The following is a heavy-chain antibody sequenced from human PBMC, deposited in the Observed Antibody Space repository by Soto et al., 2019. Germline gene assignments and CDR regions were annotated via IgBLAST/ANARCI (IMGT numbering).Heavy chain of an antibody. J-gene: IGHJ6*02. CDR3: ARGQLVWYGDLTPYHRDMDV. V-gene: IGHV4-34*02. CDR1: GGSFDDFY. CDR2: ISQHGGT. Sequence: QVHLQQWGAGLLRPSETLSLTCAFYGGSFDDFYWTWVRQSPGKGLEWVGEISQHGGTNYSPSLASRVSISVDTAKNQFSLPLRSVTAADAGLYYCARGQLVWYGDLTPYHRDMDVWGQGTAVTVSS. D-gene: IGHD2-8*02.